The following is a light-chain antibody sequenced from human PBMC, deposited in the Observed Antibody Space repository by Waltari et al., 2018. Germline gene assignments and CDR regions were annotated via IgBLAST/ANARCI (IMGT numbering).Light chain of an antibody. CDR3: QQSYSTLLT. V-gene: IGKV1-39*01. Sequence: DTQMTQSPSSLSASVGDRVTITCRASQRISSYLNWFQQKPGKAPKLLIYAASSLQSGVPSRFSGSGSGTDFSLTISSLQPEDFATYYCQQSYSTLLTFGGGTKVEIK. CDR2: AAS. CDR1: QRISSY. J-gene: IGKJ4*01.